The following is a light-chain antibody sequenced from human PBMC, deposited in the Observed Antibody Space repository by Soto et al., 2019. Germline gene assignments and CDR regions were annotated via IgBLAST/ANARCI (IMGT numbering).Light chain of an antibody. J-gene: IGKJ1*01. Sequence: EIVLTQSPGTLSLSPGERATLSCGASQSVTSNYLAWYQQKPGQAPRLLIFGASIRVTGIPDRFIGSGYGTDFTLTITRLEPEDFAVYYCQHYVTSLTTFGQGTKVDIK. CDR3: QHYVTSLTT. V-gene: IGKV3-20*01. CDR2: GAS. CDR1: QSVTSNY.